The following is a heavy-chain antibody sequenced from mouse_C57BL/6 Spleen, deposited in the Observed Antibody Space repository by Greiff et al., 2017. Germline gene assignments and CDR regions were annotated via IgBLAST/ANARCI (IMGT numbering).Heavy chain of an antibody. V-gene: IGHV1-39*01. CDR3: ERGAWFQDCFDY. CDR1: GYSFTDYN. CDR2: INPNYGTT. Sequence: VQLQQSGPELVKPGASVKISCKASGYSFTDYNMNWVKQSNGKSLEWIGVINPNYGTTSYNQKFKGKGTLTIDKSSSTAYMHLNSLTSEDSAVYYCERGAWFQDCFDYWGQGTTLTVSS. D-gene: IGHD2-2*01. J-gene: IGHJ2*01.